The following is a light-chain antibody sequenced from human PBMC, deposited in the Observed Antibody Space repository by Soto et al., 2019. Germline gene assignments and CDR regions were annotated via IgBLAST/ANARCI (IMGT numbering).Light chain of an antibody. Sequence: DIQMTQSPSSLSASVGDRVTITCRASQAITNDLSWYQQKPGEPPKRLIYAASTLHSGVPSRFSGSGSGTEFTLTISSLQPEDFATYFCLKHNSYPRTFGQGTKVEIK. CDR3: LKHNSYPRT. CDR2: AAS. J-gene: IGKJ1*01. V-gene: IGKV1-17*01. CDR1: QAITND.